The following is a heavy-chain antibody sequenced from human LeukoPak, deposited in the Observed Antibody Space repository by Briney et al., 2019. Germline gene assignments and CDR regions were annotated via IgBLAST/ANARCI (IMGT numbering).Heavy chain of an antibody. Sequence: GGSLRLSCAASGFTFDDYAMHWVRQAPGKGLEGVSGISWNSGSIGYADSVKGRFTISRDNAKNSLYLQMNSLRAEDTALYYCAYRGCSSTSCYAGLGGTDYWGQGTLVTVSS. J-gene: IGHJ4*02. CDR1: GFTFDDYA. D-gene: IGHD2-2*01. V-gene: IGHV3-9*01. CDR2: ISWNSGSI. CDR3: AYRGCSSTSCYAGLGGTDY.